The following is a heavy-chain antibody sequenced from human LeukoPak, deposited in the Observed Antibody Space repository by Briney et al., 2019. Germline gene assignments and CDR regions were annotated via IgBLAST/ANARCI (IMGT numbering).Heavy chain of an antibody. CDR2: ISYDGSNK. V-gene: IGHV3-30*01. CDR3: ARDPGNYDIGPNYMDV. Sequence: GRSLRLSCAASGFTFRSYAMHWVRQAPGKGLEWVAVISYDGSNKYYADSVKGRFTISRDNSKNTLYLQMNSLRAEDTAVYYCARDPGNYDIGPNYMDVWGKGPRSPSP. D-gene: IGHD3-9*01. CDR1: GFTFRSYA. J-gene: IGHJ6*03.